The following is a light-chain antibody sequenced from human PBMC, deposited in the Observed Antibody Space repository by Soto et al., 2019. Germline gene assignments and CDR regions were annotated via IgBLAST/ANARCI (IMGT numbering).Light chain of an antibody. CDR3: CSYAGSSTSV. CDR1: SSDVGSYNL. V-gene: IGLV2-23*01. J-gene: IGLJ1*01. CDR2: EGS. Sequence: QSVLTQPASVSGSPGQSITISCTGTSSDVGSYNLVSWYQQHPDKAPKLMIYEGSKRPSGVSNRFSGSKSGNTASLTISGLQPEDEADYYCCSYAGSSTSVFGTGTKLTVL.